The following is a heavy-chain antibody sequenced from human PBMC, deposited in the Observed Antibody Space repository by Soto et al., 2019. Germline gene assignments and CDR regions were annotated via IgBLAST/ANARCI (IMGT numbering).Heavy chain of an antibody. Sequence: GASVKVSCKVSGYTLTELSMHWVRQAPGKGLEWMGGFDPEDGETIYAQKFQGRVTITEDTSTDTAYMELSSLRSEDTAVYYCATVMYSSSWYPDAFDIWGQGTMVTVSS. CDR3: ATVMYSSSWYPDAFDI. J-gene: IGHJ3*02. CDR2: FDPEDGET. V-gene: IGHV1-24*01. D-gene: IGHD6-13*01. CDR1: GYTLTELS.